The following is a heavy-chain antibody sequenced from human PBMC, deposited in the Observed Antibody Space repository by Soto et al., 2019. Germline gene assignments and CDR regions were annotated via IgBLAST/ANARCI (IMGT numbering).Heavy chain of an antibody. CDR3: SEILDSSSQHTPWFDP. Sequence: PGGSLRLSCAASGFTFSGSAMHWVRQASGKGLEWVGRIRSKANSYATAYAASVKGRFTISRDDSKNTAYLQMNSLKTEDTAVYYCSEILDSSSQHTPWFDPWGQGTLVTVSS. J-gene: IGHJ5*02. CDR2: IRSKANSYAT. CDR1: GFTFSGSA. D-gene: IGHD6-6*01. V-gene: IGHV3-73*01.